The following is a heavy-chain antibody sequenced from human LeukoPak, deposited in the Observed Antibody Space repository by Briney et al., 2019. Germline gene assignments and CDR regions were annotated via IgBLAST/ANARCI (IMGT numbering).Heavy chain of an antibody. J-gene: IGHJ4*02. D-gene: IGHD1-14*01. CDR1: GFTVTTND. CDR3: ARGVEPLAANALAY. Sequence: GGSLRLSCAASGFTVTTNDMTWLRQAPGKGLEWVSVLYSDGNTKYADSVQGRFTISRDNSKNTLYLEKNSLSHDDTAVSYCARGVEPLAANALAYWGQGTLVTVSS. CDR2: LYSDGNT. V-gene: IGHV3-53*01.